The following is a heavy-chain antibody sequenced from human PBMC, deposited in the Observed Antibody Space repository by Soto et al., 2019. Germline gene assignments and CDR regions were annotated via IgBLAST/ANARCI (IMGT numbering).Heavy chain of an antibody. CDR1: GFTFSSYS. CDR2: ISSSSSYI. J-gene: IGHJ5*02. V-gene: IGHV3-21*04. Sequence: GGSLRLSCAASGFTFSSYSMNWVRQAPGKGLEWVSSISSSSSYIYYADSVKGRFTISRDNAKNSLYLQMNSLRAEDTAVYYCARGGVFYTVADSYNWFDPWGQGTLVTVSS. CDR3: ARGGVFYTVADSYNWFDP. D-gene: IGHD6-19*01.